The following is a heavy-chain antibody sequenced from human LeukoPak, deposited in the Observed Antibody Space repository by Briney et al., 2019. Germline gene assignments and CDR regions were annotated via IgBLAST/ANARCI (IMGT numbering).Heavy chain of an antibody. CDR2: INWKGGST. D-gene: IGHD3-22*01. CDR3: ARGTHYYDISGYDY. V-gene: IGHV3-20*04. Sequence: PGGSLRLSCAASGFIFDDYGMSWVRQAPGKGLEWVSGINWKGGSTGYADSVKGRFTISRDNAKNSLYLQMNSLRAEDTAVYYCARGTHYYDISGYDYWSQGTLVIVSS. CDR1: GFIFDDYG. J-gene: IGHJ4*02.